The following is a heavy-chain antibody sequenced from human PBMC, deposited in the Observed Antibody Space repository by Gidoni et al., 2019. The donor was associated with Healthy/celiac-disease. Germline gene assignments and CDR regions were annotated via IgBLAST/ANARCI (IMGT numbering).Heavy chain of an antibody. CDR3: ARVGTYYDSSGYYYYYGMDV. CDR2: IKQDGSEK. V-gene: IGHV3-7*01. D-gene: IGHD3-22*01. Sequence: EVQLVESGGGLVQPGGSLRLSCAASGFPFSSYWMSWVRQAPGKGLEWVANIKQDGSEKYYVDSVKGRFTISRDNAKNSLYLQMNSLRAEDTAVYYCARVGTYYDSSGYYYYYGMDVWGQGTTVTVSS. CDR1: GFPFSSYW. J-gene: IGHJ6*02.